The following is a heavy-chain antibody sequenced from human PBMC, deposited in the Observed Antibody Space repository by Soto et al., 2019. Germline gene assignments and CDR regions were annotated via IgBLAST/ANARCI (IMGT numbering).Heavy chain of an antibody. CDR1: GGSIGTYY. V-gene: IGHV4-59*08. J-gene: IGHJ4*02. CDR2: IYYRGNT. CDR3: ARHPGYYDILTGYTTYYFDY. Sequence: ETLSLTCTVSGGSIGTYYWSWIRQPPGKGLEWIGYIYYRGNTNYNPSLKSRVTISLDTPKNQFSLKLSSVTAADTAVYYCARHPGYYDILTGYTTYYFDYWGQGILVTVSS. D-gene: IGHD3-9*01.